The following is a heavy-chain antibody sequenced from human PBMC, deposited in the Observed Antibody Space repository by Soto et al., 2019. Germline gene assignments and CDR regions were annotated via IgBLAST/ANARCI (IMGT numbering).Heavy chain of an antibody. CDR3: ASEDVDIVATINWFDP. CDR2: IYYSGST. CDR1: GGSISSSSYY. Sequence: SETLSLTCTVSGGSISSSSYYWGWIRQPPGKGLEWIGSIYYSGSTYYNPSLKSRVTISVDTSKNQFSLKLSSVTAADTAVYYCASEDVDIVATINWFDPWGQGTLVTVSS. J-gene: IGHJ5*02. V-gene: IGHV4-39*01. D-gene: IGHD5-12*01.